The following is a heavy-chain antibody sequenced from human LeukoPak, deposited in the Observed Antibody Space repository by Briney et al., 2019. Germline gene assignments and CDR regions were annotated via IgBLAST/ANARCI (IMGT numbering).Heavy chain of an antibody. CDR3: ARDESGDNDAFDI. D-gene: IGHD2-21*01. V-gene: IGHV3-21*01. Sequence: PGGSLRPSCAASGFTSSSYAMSWVRQAPGKGLEWVSSISGSSNYIYYADSVKGRFTISRGNTKNSLYLQMNSLRVEDTAVYYCARDESGDNDAFDIWGQGTMVTVSS. CDR1: GFTSSSYA. J-gene: IGHJ3*02. CDR2: ISGSSNYI.